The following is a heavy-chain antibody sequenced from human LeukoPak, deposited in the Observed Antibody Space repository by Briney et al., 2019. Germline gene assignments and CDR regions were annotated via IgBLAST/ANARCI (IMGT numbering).Heavy chain of an antibody. V-gene: IGHV3-21*01. Sequence: PGGSLRLSCAASGFTFSSYSMNWVRQAPGKGLEWVSSISSSSSYIYYADSVKGRFTISRDNAKNSLYLQMNSLRAEDTAVYYCARGAGLSPGSGSDFDYWGQGTPVTVSS. CDR2: ISSSSSYI. CDR1: GFTFSSYS. CDR3: ARGAGLSPGSGSDFDY. D-gene: IGHD3-10*01. J-gene: IGHJ4*02.